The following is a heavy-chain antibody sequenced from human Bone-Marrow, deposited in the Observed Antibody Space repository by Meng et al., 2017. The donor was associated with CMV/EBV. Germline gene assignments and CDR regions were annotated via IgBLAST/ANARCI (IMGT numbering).Heavy chain of an antibody. Sequence: ASVKVSCKASGYTFTAHYFHWVRQAPGQGLEWMGWIHPHRGDTNYAQQFQGRVTLTRDTSINTGYMELSRLRSDDTAVYYCARSYRPAAMNAFDIWGQGTMVTVSS. CDR2: IHPHRGDT. J-gene: IGHJ3*02. CDR3: ARSYRPAAMNAFDI. V-gene: IGHV1-2*02. CDR1: GYTFTAHY. D-gene: IGHD2-2*01.